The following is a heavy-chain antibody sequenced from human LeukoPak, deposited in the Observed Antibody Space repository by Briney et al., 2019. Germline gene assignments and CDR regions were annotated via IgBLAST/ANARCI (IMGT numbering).Heavy chain of an antibody. D-gene: IGHD2-15*01. CDR2: IKQDGSEK. CDR3: ARVRGYCSGGSCFPFDS. Sequence: GSLRLSCAASGFTFSDYYMSWIRQAPGKGLEWVANIKQDGSEKYYVDSLKGRFTISRDNAKNSLYLQMNSLRAEDTAVYYCARVRGYCSGGSCFPFDSWGQGTLVTVSS. V-gene: IGHV3-7*01. CDR1: GFTFSDYY. J-gene: IGHJ4*02.